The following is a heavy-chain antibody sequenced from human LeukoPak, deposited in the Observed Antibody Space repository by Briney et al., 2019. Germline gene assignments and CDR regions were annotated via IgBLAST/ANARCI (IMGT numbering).Heavy chain of an antibody. V-gene: IGHV3-23*01. D-gene: IGHD6-13*01. J-gene: IGHJ4*02. Sequence: PGGSLRLSCAASGFTFSSYAMNWVRQAPGKGLEWVSSISGSGGRTYYADSVKGRFTISRDNSKNTLYLQMNSLRVEDTGVYYCAKGRRGAAVNEADFWGQGTLVTVSS. CDR1: GFTFSSYA. CDR3: AKGRRGAAVNEADF. CDR2: ISGSGGRT.